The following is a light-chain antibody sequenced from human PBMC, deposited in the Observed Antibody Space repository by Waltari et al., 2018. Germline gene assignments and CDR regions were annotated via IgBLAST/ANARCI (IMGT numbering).Light chain of an antibody. CDR2: ENT. CDR3: GTWDSSLSGAV. V-gene: IGLV1-51*02. CDR1: SSNIGNNY. Sequence: QSVLTQPPSVSAAPGQRVTISCSGGSSNIGNNYVSWYRQFPGTAPKLLIYENTALPSGMPGRFSGSKSGTSATLDITGLQAGDEADYYCGTWDSSLSGAVFGGGTHLTVL. J-gene: IGLJ7*01.